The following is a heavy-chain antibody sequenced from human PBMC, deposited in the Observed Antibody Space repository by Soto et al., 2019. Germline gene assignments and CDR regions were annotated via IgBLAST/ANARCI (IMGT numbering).Heavy chain of an antibody. Sequence: PSETLSLTCAVYGGSFSGYYWSWIRQPPGKGLEWIGEINHSGSTNYNPSLKSRVTISVDTSKNQFSLKLSSVTAADTAVYYCARNLVRDIMRFDPWGQGTLVTVSS. J-gene: IGHJ5*02. CDR3: ARNLVRDIMRFDP. CDR1: GGSFSGYY. D-gene: IGHD3-10*01. CDR2: INHSGST. V-gene: IGHV4-34*01.